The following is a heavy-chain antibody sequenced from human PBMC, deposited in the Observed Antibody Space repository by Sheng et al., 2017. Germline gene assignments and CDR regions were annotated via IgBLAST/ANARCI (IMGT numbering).Heavy chain of an antibody. CDR1: GYTFTSYY. J-gene: IGHJ6*03. Sequence: QVQLVQSGAEVKKPGASVKVSCKASGYTFTSYYMHWVRQAPGQGLEWMGIINPSGGSTSYAQKFQGRVTMTRDTSTSTVYMELSSLRSEDTAVYYCASTTVARTKYYYMDVWGKGTTVTVSS. CDR3: ASTTVARTKYYYMDV. CDR2: INPSGGST. V-gene: IGHV1-46*01. D-gene: IGHD4-4*01.